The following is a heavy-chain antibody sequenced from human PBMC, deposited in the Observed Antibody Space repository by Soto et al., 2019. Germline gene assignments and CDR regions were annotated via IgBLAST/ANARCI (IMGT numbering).Heavy chain of an antibody. D-gene: IGHD4-17*01. CDR3: AREADYGGNSYFDY. CDR2: INHSGST. Sequence: PSETLSLTCAVYGGSFSGYYWSWIRQPPGKGLEWIGEINHSGSTNYNPSLKSRVTMTRDTSISTAYMELSRLRSDDTAVYYCAREADYGGNSYFDYWGQGTLVTVSS. V-gene: IGHV4-34*10. J-gene: IGHJ4*02. CDR1: GGSFSGYY.